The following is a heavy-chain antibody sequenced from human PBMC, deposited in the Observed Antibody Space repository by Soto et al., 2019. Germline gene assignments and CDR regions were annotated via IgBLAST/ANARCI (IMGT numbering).Heavy chain of an antibody. CDR3: ARAFGSTDY. D-gene: IGHD6-13*01. CDR1: GYTLSSYG. Sequence: QVPLVQSGAEVKKPGASVKVSCEASGYTLSSYGIIWVRQAPGQGFEWMGWISGYNSITRYAQTFQGRGTMTTDTSTSTADVGLRSLRSDNTAVYYCARAFGSTDYWGQGTLVTVSS. V-gene: IGHV1-18*01. J-gene: IGHJ4*02. CDR2: ISGYNSIT.